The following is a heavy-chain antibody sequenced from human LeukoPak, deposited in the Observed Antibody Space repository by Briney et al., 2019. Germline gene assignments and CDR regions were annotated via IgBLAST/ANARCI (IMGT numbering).Heavy chain of an antibody. J-gene: IGHJ4*02. D-gene: IGHD6-13*01. Sequence: GGSLRLSCAASGFTFSGSWMSWVRQAPGKGLEWVASIKQDGNEKYYVDSVKGRFIISRDNAKNSLYLQMNSLRAEDTAVYYCAREGAGVYYFDYWGQGTLVTVSS. CDR3: AREGAGVYYFDY. V-gene: IGHV3-7*01. CDR1: GFTFSGSW. CDR2: IKQDGNEK.